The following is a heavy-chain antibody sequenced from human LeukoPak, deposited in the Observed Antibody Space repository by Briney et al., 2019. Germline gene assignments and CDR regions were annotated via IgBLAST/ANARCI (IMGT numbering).Heavy chain of an antibody. J-gene: IGHJ4*02. Sequence: GGSLRLSCAASGFTFSSYAMHWVRQAPGKGLEWVAVILYDGSNKYYADSVKGRFTISRDNSKNTLYLQMNSPRAEDTAVYYCARDGSYDSSGYHSDYWGQGTLVTVSS. D-gene: IGHD3-22*01. CDR1: GFTFSSYA. CDR2: ILYDGSNK. V-gene: IGHV3-30-3*01. CDR3: ARDGSYDSSGYHSDY.